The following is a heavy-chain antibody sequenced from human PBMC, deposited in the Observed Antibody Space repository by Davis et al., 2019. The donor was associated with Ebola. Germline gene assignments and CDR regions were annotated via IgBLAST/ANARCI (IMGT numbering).Heavy chain of an antibody. CDR3: AKSWVGASHNWDY. Sequence: GESLKIPCAAPGFTFSSYAMSWVRQAPGKGLEWVSGISGSGSSTYHADPVKGRFTISRDNSKNTLYLQMNSLRVEDTAVYYCAKSWVGASHNWDYWGQGTLVTVSS. CDR1: GFTFSSYA. D-gene: IGHD1-20*01. J-gene: IGHJ4*02. CDR2: ISGSGSST. V-gene: IGHV3-23*01.